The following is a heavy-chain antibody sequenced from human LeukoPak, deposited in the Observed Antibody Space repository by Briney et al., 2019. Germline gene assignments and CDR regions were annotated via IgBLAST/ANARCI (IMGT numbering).Heavy chain of an antibody. J-gene: IGHJ4*02. CDR3: ARSSGWYGIS. D-gene: IGHD6-19*01. V-gene: IGHV3-23*01. Sequence: PGGSLRLSCAASGLTFSSYGMSWVRQAPGKGLEWVSSIEYGESTTHYADSVRGRFTISRDNYKNTLYLQLTSLSDDDTAVYFCARSSGWYGISWGQGTLVIVSS. CDR1: GLTFSSYG. CDR2: IEYGESTT.